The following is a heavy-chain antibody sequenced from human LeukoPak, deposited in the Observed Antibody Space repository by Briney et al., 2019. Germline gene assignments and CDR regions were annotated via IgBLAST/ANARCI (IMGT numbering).Heavy chain of an antibody. J-gene: IGHJ4*02. CDR3: ARVKGNSGYDWGPFDY. V-gene: IGHV3-30*02. Sequence: GGSLRLSCAASGFTFSTYGMHWVRQAPGKGLEWVAFIRYDGTNKYYADSVKGRFTISRDNAKNSLYLQMNSLRAEDTAVYYCARVKGNSGYDWGPFDYWGQGTLVTVSS. CDR1: GFTFSTYG. CDR2: IRYDGTNK. D-gene: IGHD5-12*01.